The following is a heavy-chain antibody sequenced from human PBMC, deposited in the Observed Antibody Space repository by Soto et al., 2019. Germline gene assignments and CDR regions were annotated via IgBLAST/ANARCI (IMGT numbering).Heavy chain of an antibody. CDR2: INAGNGNT. V-gene: IGHV1-3*01. J-gene: IGHJ4*02. CDR1: GYTFTSYA. CDR3: ARGPGGPDGPGDY. Sequence: QVQLVQSGADVKKPGASVKVSCKASGYTFTSYAMHWVRQAPGQRLEWMGWINAGNGNTKYSQKFQGRVTITRDTSASTAYMDLSSLRSEDTAVYYCARGPGGPDGPGDYWGQGTLVTVSS. D-gene: IGHD2-15*01.